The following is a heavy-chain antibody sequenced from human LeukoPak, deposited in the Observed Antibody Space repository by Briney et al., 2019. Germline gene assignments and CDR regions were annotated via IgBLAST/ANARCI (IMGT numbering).Heavy chain of an antibody. CDR1: GFTFSSYA. V-gene: IGHV3-30-3*01. J-gene: IGHJ3*02. D-gene: IGHD2-15*01. Sequence: GGSLRLSCAASGFTFSSYAMRWVRQAPGKGLEWVAVISYDGSNKYYADSVKGRFTISRDNSKNTLYLQMNSLRAEDTAVYYCARESAVVAAGPDRAFDIWGQGTMVTVSS. CDR2: ISYDGSNK. CDR3: ARESAVVAAGPDRAFDI.